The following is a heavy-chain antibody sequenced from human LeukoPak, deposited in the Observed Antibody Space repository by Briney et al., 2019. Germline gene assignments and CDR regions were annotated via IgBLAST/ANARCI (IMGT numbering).Heavy chain of an antibody. CDR3: ARDFYDTSGYYYDY. CDR1: GFTFSSYA. V-gene: IGHV3-21*06. J-gene: IGHJ4*02. Sequence: GGSLRLSCAASGFTFSSYAMSWVRQAPGKGLEWVSSISGSGNYIHYADSLKGRFTISRDNANNLLFLQMSSLRAEDTAVYYCARDFYDTSGYYYDYWGQGTLVTVSS. CDR2: ISGSGNYI. D-gene: IGHD3-22*01.